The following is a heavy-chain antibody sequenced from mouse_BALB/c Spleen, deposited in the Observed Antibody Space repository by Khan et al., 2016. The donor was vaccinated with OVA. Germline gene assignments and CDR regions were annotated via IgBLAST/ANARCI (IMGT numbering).Heavy chain of an antibody. CDR2: IYYSGTV. Sequence: EVKLKESGPGLVKPSQTVSLTCTVTGISITSGNYRWSWIRQFPGNKLEWIGNIYYSGTVTYNPSLTSRTTITRDTSKNQFFLEMNSLTAEDTATYYCARDYGSLYWYFDVWGAGTTVTVAS. D-gene: IGHD1-1*01. CDR3: ARDYGSLYWYFDV. CDR1: GISITSGNYR. V-gene: IGHV3-5*02. J-gene: IGHJ1*01.